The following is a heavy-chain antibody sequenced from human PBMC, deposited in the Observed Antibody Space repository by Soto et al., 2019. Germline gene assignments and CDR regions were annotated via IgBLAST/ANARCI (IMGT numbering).Heavy chain of an antibody. CDR3: ARESEYSSSWYNWFDH. Sequence: XGSLRLSCAASGFTFSDYYMSWIRQAPGKGLEWVSYISSSGSTIYYADSVKGRFTISRDNAKNSLYLQMNSLRAEDTAVYYCARESEYSSSWYNWFDHWGQGTLVTVSS. J-gene: IGHJ5*02. V-gene: IGHV3-11*01. CDR2: ISSSGSTI. D-gene: IGHD6-13*01. CDR1: GFTFSDYY.